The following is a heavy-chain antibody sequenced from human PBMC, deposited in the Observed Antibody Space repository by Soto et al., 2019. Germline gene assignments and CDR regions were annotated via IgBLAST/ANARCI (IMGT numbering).Heavy chain of an antibody. Sequence: ESLTISCQTSGYSFTGYWIVWVRQMPGKGLEWMGIIYPHDSKVNYNPSVQGQVTMSADKSISTAYLQWSSLRASDTAIYFCARGNVDNWFGPWGQGNPVTVSS. CDR3: ARGNVDNWFGP. J-gene: IGHJ5*02. D-gene: IGHD2-15*01. CDR1: GYSFTGYW. V-gene: IGHV5-51*01. CDR2: IYPHDSKV.